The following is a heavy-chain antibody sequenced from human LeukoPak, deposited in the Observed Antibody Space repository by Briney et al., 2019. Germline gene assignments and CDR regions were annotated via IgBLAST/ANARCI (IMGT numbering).Heavy chain of an antibody. CDR2: IRYDGSNK. V-gene: IGHV3-30*02. Sequence: GGSLRLSCAASGFTFSSYGMHWVRQAPGKGLEWVAFIRYDGSNKYCADSVKGRFTISRDNSKNTLYLQMNSLRAEDTAVYYCAKDPGGEMAFDYWGQGTLVTVSS. J-gene: IGHJ4*02. D-gene: IGHD2-21*01. CDR1: GFTFSSYG. CDR3: AKDPGGEMAFDY.